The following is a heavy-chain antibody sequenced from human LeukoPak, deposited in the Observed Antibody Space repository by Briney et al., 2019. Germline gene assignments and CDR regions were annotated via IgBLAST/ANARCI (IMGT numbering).Heavy chain of an antibody. J-gene: IGHJ4*02. D-gene: IGHD3-3*01. CDR1: GFTFSRYS. Sequence: PGGSLRLSCAASGFTFSRYSMTWVRQAPGKGLEWVSSISSSSSYIYYADSVKGRFTISRDNAKNLLYLQMNSLRAEDTAVYYCAKDYAGYDSLDLIDYWGQGTLITVSS. CDR3: AKDYAGYDSLDLIDY. V-gene: IGHV3-21*01. CDR2: ISSSSSYI.